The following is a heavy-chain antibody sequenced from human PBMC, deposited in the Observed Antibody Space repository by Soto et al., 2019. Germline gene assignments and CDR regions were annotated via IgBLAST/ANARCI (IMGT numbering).Heavy chain of an antibody. J-gene: IGHJ6*02. Sequence: PSETLSLTCTVSGGSINSYYWSWIRRPPGKGLEWIGYIYSTGSTNYNPSLKSRVTMSVDTSKNHFSLKLGSVTAADTAVYYCARDKEEAGTNYYYGMDVWGQGTTVTVS. CDR2: IYSTGST. CDR3: ARDKEEAGTNYYYGMDV. V-gene: IGHV4-59*01. D-gene: IGHD1-1*01. CDR1: GGSINSYY.